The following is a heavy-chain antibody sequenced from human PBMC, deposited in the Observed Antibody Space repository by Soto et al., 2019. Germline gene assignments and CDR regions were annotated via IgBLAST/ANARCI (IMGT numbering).Heavy chain of an antibody. Sequence: PGWSLRLSCAASGFTFSSYAMSWVRQSPGKGLEWVSAIPGSGGSTYYAGSVKGRFTISRDNSKNTLYLQMNNLRVEDTAVYYCAKIGTSSYGSIPLVLLDYWGQGALVTVSP. V-gene: IGHV3-23*01. CDR1: GFTFSSYA. J-gene: IGHJ4*02. CDR3: AKIGTSSYGSIPLVLLDY. CDR2: IPGSGGST. D-gene: IGHD3-10*01.